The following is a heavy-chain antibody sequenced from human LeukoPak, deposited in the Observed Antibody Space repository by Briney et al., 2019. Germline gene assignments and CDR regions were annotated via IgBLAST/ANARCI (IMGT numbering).Heavy chain of an antibody. V-gene: IGHV4-34*01. Sequence: PSETLSLTCAVYGGSFSGYYWSWIRQPPGKGLEWIGEINHSGSTNYNPSLKSRVTISVDTSKNQFSLKLSSVTAADTAVYYCARRRLYYYGSGSYGPLDYWGQGTLVTVSS. CDR2: INHSGST. CDR1: GGSFSGYY. J-gene: IGHJ4*02. CDR3: ARRRLYYYGSGSYGPLDY. D-gene: IGHD3-10*01.